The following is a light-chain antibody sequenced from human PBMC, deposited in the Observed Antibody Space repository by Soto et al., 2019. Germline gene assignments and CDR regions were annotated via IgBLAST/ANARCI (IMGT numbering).Light chain of an antibody. V-gene: IGKV3D-15*01. CDR2: GAS. CDR1: QRVTSN. J-gene: IGKJ4*01. CDR3: QHYNNWPRT. Sequence: EIVMTQSPATLSVSPGEGVTLSCRASQRVTSNLAWYQQRPGQAPRLLIYGASIRATGIPARFSGIGTGTEFTLTISSLESEDFAVCYCQHYNNWPRTFGGGTRVEI.